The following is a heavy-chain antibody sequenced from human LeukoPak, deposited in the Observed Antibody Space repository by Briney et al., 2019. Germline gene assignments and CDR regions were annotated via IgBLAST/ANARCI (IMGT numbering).Heavy chain of an antibody. Sequence: SETLSLTCAVSGGSISSGGYSWSWIRQHPGKGLEWIGYIYYSGSTYYNPSLKSRVTISVDTSKNQFSLKLSSVTAADTAVYYCAGSVRFLEWLLHDYWGQGTLVTVSS. V-gene: IGHV4-31*11. D-gene: IGHD3-3*01. CDR3: AGSVRFLEWLLHDY. CDR1: GGSISSGGYS. J-gene: IGHJ4*02. CDR2: IYYSGST.